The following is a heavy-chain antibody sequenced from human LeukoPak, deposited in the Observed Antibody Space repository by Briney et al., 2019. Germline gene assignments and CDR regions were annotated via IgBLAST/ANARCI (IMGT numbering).Heavy chain of an antibody. V-gene: IGHV1-18*01. CDR3: ARGQLSITIFGSRRAFDI. J-gene: IGHJ3*02. CDR2: ISAYNGNT. CDR1: GDTFTSYG. D-gene: IGHD3-3*01. Sequence: ASVKVSCKASGDTFTSYGISWVRQAPGQGLEWMGWISAYNGNTNYAQKLQGRVTMTTDTSTSTAYMELRSLRSDDTAVYYCARGQLSITIFGSRRAFDIWGHGTMVTVSS.